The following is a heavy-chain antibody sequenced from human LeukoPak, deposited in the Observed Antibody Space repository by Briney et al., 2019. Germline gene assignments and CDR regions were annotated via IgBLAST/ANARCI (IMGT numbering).Heavy chain of an antibody. CDR3: ARAAPVPPYYFDY. Sequence: PGGSLRLSCAASGFTFSSYAMHWVRQAPGKGLEYVSAISSNGGSTYYANSVKGRFTISRDNSKNTLYLQMGSLRAEDMAVYYCARAAPVPPYYFDYWGQGTLVTVSS. V-gene: IGHV3-64*01. D-gene: IGHD4-17*01. J-gene: IGHJ4*02. CDR2: ISSNGGST. CDR1: GFTFSSYA.